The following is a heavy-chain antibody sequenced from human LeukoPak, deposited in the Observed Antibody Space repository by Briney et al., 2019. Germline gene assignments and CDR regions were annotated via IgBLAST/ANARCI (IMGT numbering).Heavy chain of an antibody. CDR2: IIPIVGTA. CDR3: ARDAYCGGDCPFDY. CDR1: GGTFISYA. Sequence: ASVKVSCKASGGTFISYAISWVRQAPGQGLEWMGRIIPIVGTANYAQKFQGRVTITTDESTRTAYMDLSSLRSEDTAVYYCARDAYCGGDCPFDYWGQGTLVTVSS. V-gene: IGHV1-69*05. J-gene: IGHJ4*02. D-gene: IGHD2-21*02.